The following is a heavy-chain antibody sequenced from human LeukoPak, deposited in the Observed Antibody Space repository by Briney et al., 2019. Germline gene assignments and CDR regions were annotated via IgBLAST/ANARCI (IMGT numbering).Heavy chain of an antibody. CDR3: ASGLDFWSGQFSP. J-gene: IGHJ5*02. CDR1: GGTFSSYA. D-gene: IGHD3-3*01. Sequence: GSSVKVSCKASGGTFSSYAISWVRQAPGQGLEWMGRIIPILGIASYAQKFQGRVTITADKSTSTAYMELSSLRSEDTAVYYCASGLDFWSGQFSPWGQGTLVTVSS. CDR2: IIPILGIA. V-gene: IGHV1-69*04.